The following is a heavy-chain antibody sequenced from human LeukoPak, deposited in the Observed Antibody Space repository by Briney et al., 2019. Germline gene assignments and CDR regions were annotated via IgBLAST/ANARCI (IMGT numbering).Heavy chain of an antibody. Sequence: GGSQRLSCAASGFTFSSYSMNWVRQAPGKGLEWVSYISSSSSTIYYADSVKGRFTISRDNAKNSLYLQMNSLRAEDTAVYYCAKDPPMYSGSYFDYWGQGTLVTVSS. D-gene: IGHD1-26*01. J-gene: IGHJ4*02. CDR1: GFTFSSYS. CDR2: ISSSSSTI. V-gene: IGHV3-48*01. CDR3: AKDPPMYSGSYFDY.